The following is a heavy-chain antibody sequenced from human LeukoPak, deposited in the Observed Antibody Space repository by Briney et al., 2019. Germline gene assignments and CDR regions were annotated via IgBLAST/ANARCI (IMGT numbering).Heavy chain of an antibody. CDR2: ISAYNGNT. CDR3: TRQDYVWRSYRYHNWFDP. D-gene: IGHD3-16*02. V-gene: IGHV1-18*01. CDR1: GYTFTSYG. Sequence: ASVKVSCKASGYTFTSYGISWVRQAPGQGLEWMGWISAYNGNTNYAQKLQGRVTMTTDTSTSTAYMELRSLRSDYTAVYYCTRQDYVWRSYRYHNWFDPWGQGTLVTVSS. J-gene: IGHJ5*02.